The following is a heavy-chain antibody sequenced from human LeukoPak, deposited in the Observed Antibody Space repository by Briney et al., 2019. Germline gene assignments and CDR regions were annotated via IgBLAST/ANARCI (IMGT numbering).Heavy chain of an antibody. CDR1: GYTFTSYG. CDR3: ARDPVYRTIDLKYYYDSSGYYPYYYYMDV. D-gene: IGHD3-22*01. CDR2: ISAYNGNT. Sequence: GASVKVSCKASGYTFTSYGISWVRQAPGQGLEWMGWISAYNGNTNYAQKLQGRVTMTTDTSTSTAYMELRSLRSDDTAVYYCARDPVYRTIDLKYYYDSSGYYPYYYYMDVWGKGTTVTISS. V-gene: IGHV1-18*01. J-gene: IGHJ6*03.